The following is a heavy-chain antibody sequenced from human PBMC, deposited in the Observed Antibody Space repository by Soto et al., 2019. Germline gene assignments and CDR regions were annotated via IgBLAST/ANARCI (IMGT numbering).Heavy chain of an antibody. D-gene: IGHD4-17*01. CDR1: GYTFTGYY. J-gene: IGHJ4*02. CDR3: ARARKGTTVTTGYYFDY. Sequence: ASVKVSFKASGYTFTGYYMHWVRQAPGQGLEWMGWINPNSGGTNYAQKFQGRVTMTRDTSISTAYMELSRLRSDDTAVYYCARARKGTTVTTGYYFDYWGQGTLVTVSS. CDR2: INPNSGGT. V-gene: IGHV1-2*02.